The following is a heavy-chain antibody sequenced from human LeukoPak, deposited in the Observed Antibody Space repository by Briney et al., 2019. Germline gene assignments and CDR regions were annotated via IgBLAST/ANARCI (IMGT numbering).Heavy chain of an antibody. CDR2: IWYDGSNK. D-gene: IGHD2-15*01. J-gene: IGHJ6*02. V-gene: IGHV3-33*01. CDR1: GFTFSSYG. Sequence: GGSLRLSCAASGFTFSSYGMHWVRQAPGKGLEWVAVIWYDGSNKYYADSVKDRFTISRDNSKNTLYLQMNSLRAEDTAVYYCARDRIGSSEGVFRYYYGRDVWGQGPRVTVSS. CDR3: ARDRIGSSEGVFRYYYGRDV.